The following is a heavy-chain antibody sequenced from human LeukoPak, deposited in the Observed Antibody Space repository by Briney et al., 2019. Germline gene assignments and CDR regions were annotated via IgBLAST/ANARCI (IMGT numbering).Heavy chain of an antibody. CDR1: GFTVSSNY. Sequence: GGSLRLSCAASGFTVSSNYMSWVRQAPGKGLEWVSVIYSGGSTYYADSVKGRFTISRDNSKNTLYLQMNSLRAEDTAVYYCAKDIAVEMATIGGPFDYWGQGTLVTVSS. V-gene: IGHV3-53*01. D-gene: IGHD5-24*01. CDR2: IYSGGST. J-gene: IGHJ4*02. CDR3: AKDIAVEMATIGGPFDY.